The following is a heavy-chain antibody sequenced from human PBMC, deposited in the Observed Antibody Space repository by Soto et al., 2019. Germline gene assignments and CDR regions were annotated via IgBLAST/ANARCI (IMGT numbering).Heavy chain of an antibody. CDR1: GFTFSSYG. D-gene: IGHD3-10*01. J-gene: IGHJ6*02. V-gene: IGHV3-30*18. CDR3: AKATPIWFVELLSTYYYYYGMDV. CDR2: ISYDGSNK. Sequence: PGGSLRLSCAASGFTFSSYGMRWVRQAPGKGLEWVAVISYDGSNKYYADSVKGRFTISRDNSKNTLYLQMNSLRAEDTAVYYCAKATPIWFVELLSTYYYYYGMDVWGQGTTVTVSS.